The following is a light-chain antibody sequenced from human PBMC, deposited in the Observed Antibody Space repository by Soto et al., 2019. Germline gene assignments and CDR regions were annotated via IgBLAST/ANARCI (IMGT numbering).Light chain of an antibody. Sequence: DIQMTQSPSTLSASVGDRVTITCRASQSIGVWLAWYQQKPGTAPKLLSYKTSTLESGVPLRFSGSGSGTEFTLTISSLQPDDFATYYCQQYINYFRTFGQGTKVEIK. CDR2: KTS. CDR3: QQYINYFRT. CDR1: QSIGVW. J-gene: IGKJ1*01. V-gene: IGKV1-5*03.